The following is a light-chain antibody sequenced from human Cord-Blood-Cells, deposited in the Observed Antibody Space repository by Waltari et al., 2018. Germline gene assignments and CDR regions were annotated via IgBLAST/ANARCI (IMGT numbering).Light chain of an antibody. V-gene: IGKV1-33*01. CDR2: DAS. Sequence: DIQMTQSPSSLSASVGDRVTITCQAGQDISNYLNWYQQKPGKAPKLLIYDASNLETGVPSRFSGSGSGTDFTFTISSLQPEDIATYYCQQYDKLPMYTFGQGTKLEIK. J-gene: IGKJ2*01. CDR3: QQYDKLPMYT. CDR1: QDISNY.